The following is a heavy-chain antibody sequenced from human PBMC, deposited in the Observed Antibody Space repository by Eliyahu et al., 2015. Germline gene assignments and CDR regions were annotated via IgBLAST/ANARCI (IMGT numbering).Heavy chain of an antibody. Sequence: QLQLQESGPGLVKPSETLSLTCXVSGGSISSSSYYWGWIRQPPGKGPEWIGSIYYSGSTYYNPSLKSRVTISVDTSRNQFSLKLSSVTAADTAVYYCARQISSIVIVPAAHFDYWGQGTLVTVSS. J-gene: IGHJ4*02. CDR1: GGSISSSSYY. V-gene: IGHV4-39*01. D-gene: IGHD2-2*01. CDR2: IYYSGST. CDR3: ARQISSIVIVPAAHFDY.